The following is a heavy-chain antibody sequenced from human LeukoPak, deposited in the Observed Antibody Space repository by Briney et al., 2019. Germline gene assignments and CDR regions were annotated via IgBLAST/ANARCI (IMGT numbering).Heavy chain of an antibody. CDR1: GFTVSSNY. CDR2: IYSGGSI. J-gene: IGHJ4*02. V-gene: IGHV3-53*05. D-gene: IGHD3-3*01. CDR3: ASGFWSGFRFDH. Sequence: GGSLRLSCAASGFTVSSNYMSWVRQAPGKGLEWVSVIYSGGSIYYADSVQGRFTVSRDISKSTLYLQMNSLRPDDTAIYYCASGFWSGFRFDHWGQGTLVTVSS.